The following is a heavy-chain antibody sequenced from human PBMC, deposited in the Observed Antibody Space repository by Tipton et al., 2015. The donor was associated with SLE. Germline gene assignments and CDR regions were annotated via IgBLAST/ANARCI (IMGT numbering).Heavy chain of an antibody. J-gene: IGHJ4*02. CDR1: GFSFSIYS. CDR3: ARRGETQVWVPDN. Sequence: SLRLSCAASGFSFSIYSMNWVRQAPGKGLEWVSSITSSSGYKYYADSVRGRFTISRDNSRNTLYLQMNSLRADDSAVYYCARRGETQVWVPDNWGQGTLVTVSS. CDR2: ITSSSGYK. V-gene: IGHV3-21*01. D-gene: IGHD3-10*01.